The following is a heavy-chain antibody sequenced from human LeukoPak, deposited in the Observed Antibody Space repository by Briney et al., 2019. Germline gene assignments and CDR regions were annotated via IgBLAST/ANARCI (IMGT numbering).Heavy chain of an antibody. CDR1: GFSFSSYW. J-gene: IGHJ4*02. CDR3: ARDETGGHFEN. V-gene: IGHV3-74*01. D-gene: IGHD3-10*01. CDR2: INSDGSST. Sequence: GGSLRLSCAASGFSFSSYWMHWVRQAPGKGLVWVSRINSDGSSTSYADSVKGRFTISRDNAKNTLYLQMNSLRVEDTAVYYCARDETGGHFENWGQGTLVTVSS.